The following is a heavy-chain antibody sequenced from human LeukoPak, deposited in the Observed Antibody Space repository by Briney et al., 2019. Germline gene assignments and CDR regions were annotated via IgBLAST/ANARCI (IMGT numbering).Heavy chain of an antibody. Sequence: GGSLRLSCAASGFAFSRYYMSWFRLAPGKGLVWVSCINTDGSSTSYADSVKGRFTISRDNAKNTLYLQMNSLRAEDTAVYYCARVREAYYDFWSGYPAEYFQHWGQGTLVTVSS. J-gene: IGHJ1*01. D-gene: IGHD3-3*01. V-gene: IGHV3-74*01. CDR3: ARVREAYYDFWSGYPAEYFQH. CDR2: INTDGSST. CDR1: GFAFSRYY.